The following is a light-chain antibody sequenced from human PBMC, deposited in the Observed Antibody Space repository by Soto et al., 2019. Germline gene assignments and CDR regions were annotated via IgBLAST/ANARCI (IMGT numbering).Light chain of an antibody. CDR2: DVS. CDR3: SSYTSRITVV. V-gene: IGLV2-14*01. J-gene: IGLJ3*02. Sequence: QSALTQPASVSGSPGQSITISCTGTSSDVGAYKYVSWYQQYPGKAPKLMIYDVSNRPSGVSNRFSGSKSGNTASLTISGLQADDEADYYCSSYTSRITVVFGGGTKLTVL. CDR1: SSDVGAYKY.